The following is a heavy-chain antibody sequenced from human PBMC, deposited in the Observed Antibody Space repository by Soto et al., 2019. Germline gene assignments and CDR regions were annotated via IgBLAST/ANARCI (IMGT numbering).Heavy chain of an antibody. D-gene: IGHD2-15*01. V-gene: IGHV3-9*01. CDR2: ISWNSGSI. CDR3: AKGGGWTLDYYYGMDV. Sequence: GGSLRLSCAASGFTFDDYAMHWVRQAPGKGLEWVSGISWNSGSIGYADSVKGRFTISRDNAKNSLYLQMNSLRAEDTALYYCAKGGGWTLDYYYGMDVWGQGTTVTVSS. J-gene: IGHJ6*02. CDR1: GFTFDDYA.